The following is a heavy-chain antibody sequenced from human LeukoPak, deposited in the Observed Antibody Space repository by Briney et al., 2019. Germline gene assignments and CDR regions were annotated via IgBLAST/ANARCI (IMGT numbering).Heavy chain of an antibody. V-gene: IGHV3-23*01. D-gene: IGHD6-13*01. CDR2: ISGSGGST. CDR3: AKEGSSRPGYGDY. Sequence: GGSLRLSCAASGFTFSSYAMSWVRQAPGKGLEWVSAISGSGGSTYYADSVKGRFTISRNNSKNPLYLQMNSLRAEDTAVYYCAKEGSSRPGYGDYWGQGTLVTVSS. CDR1: GFTFSSYA. J-gene: IGHJ4*02.